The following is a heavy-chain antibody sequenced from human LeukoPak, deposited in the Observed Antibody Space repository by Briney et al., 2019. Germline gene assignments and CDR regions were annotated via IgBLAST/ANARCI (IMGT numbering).Heavy chain of an antibody. CDR2: IRYDGSDK. CDR3: ARGGSYYFNY. V-gene: IGHV3-30*02. CDR1: GFTFSGYG. J-gene: IGHJ4*02. Sequence: PGGSLRLSCAASGFTFSGYGLYWVRQAPGKGLEWVTFIRYDGSDKYYADSVKGRFTISRDNSKNTVFLQMNSLRTEDTAVYYCARGGSYYFNYWGQGTLVTVSS.